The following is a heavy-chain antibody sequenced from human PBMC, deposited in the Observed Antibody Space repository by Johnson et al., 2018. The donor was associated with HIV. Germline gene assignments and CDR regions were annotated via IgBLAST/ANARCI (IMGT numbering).Heavy chain of an antibody. CDR1: GFTFNNYD. V-gene: IGHV3-30-3*01. CDR2: ISYDGSNK. J-gene: IGHJ3*02. D-gene: IGHD3-16*01. CDR3: ATYTSMITMYVEIKGGAFDI. Sequence: QVQLVESGGGVVQPGRSLRLSCTGSGFTFNNYDMDWVRQAPGRGLEWVVSISYDGSNKYYADSVKGRFTISRDNSKNTLYLQMNSLTTEDTTVYYCATYTSMITMYVEIKGGAFDIWGQGTMVTVSS.